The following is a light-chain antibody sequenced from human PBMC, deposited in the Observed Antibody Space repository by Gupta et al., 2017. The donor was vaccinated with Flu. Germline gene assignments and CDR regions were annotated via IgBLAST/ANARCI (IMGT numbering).Light chain of an antibody. Sequence: SGSVTTNYDPSRYQQTPGPPPRSLIYTTSTRSAGVPDRFSGSINGNRAALTITGAQADDESHYYCVLYMGSGISMLGGGTRLTVL. J-gene: IGLJ3*02. CDR3: VLYMGSGISM. CDR2: TTS. CDR1: SGSVTTNYD. V-gene: IGLV8-61*01.